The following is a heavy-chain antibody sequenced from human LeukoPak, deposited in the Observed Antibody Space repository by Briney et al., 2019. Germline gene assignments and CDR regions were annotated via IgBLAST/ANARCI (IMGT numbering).Heavy chain of an antibody. CDR1: GFTFSSYA. CDR2: ISYDGSNK. D-gene: IGHD2/OR15-2a*01. CDR3: ARDRIHAFDY. J-gene: IGHJ4*02. V-gene: IGHV3-30-3*01. Sequence: PGGSLRLSCAASGFTFSSYAMHWVRQAPGKGLEWVAVISYDGSNKYYAGSVKGRFTISRDNSKNTLYLQMNSLRAEDTAVYYCARDRIHAFDYWGQGTLVPVSS.